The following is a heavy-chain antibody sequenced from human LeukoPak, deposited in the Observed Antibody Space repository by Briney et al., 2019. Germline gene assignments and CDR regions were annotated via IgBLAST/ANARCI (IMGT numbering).Heavy chain of an antibody. Sequence: GGSLRLSCAASGFTFSSYSMNWVRQAPGKGLEWVSSISSSSSYIYYADSVKGRFTISRDNAKNSLYLQMNSLRAEDTAVYYCARDSGTDIAATTGQEYWGQGTLVTVSS. J-gene: IGHJ4*02. D-gene: IGHD5-12*01. V-gene: IGHV3-21*01. CDR3: ARDSGTDIAATTGQEY. CDR1: GFTFSSYS. CDR2: ISSSSSYI.